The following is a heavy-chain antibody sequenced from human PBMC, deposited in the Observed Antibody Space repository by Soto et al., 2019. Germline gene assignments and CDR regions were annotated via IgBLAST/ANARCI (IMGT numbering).Heavy chain of an antibody. Sequence: GGYSWSWIRQPPGKGLEWIGYIYHSGSTYYNPSLKSRVTISVDRSKNQFSLKLSSVTAADTAVYYCARGGGYTPFDYWGQGTLVTVSS. CDR3: ARGGGYTPFDY. J-gene: IGHJ4*02. CDR2: IYHSGST. CDR1: GGYS. D-gene: IGHD5-12*01. V-gene: IGHV4-30-2*01.